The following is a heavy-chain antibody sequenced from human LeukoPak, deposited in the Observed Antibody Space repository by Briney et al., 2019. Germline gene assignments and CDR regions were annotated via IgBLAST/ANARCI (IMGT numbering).Heavy chain of an antibody. D-gene: IGHD6-19*01. Sequence: GGSLRLSCAASGFTFDDYAMHWLRQAPGKALEGVSGISWNSGSIGYADAVKGRFTISRDNAKKSLYLQMNSLRAEDTALYYCAKDHDSSGWHLFDYCGQGTLVTVSS. CDR2: ISWNSGSI. V-gene: IGHV3-9*01. CDR3: AKDHDSSGWHLFDY. J-gene: IGHJ4*02. CDR1: GFTFDDYA.